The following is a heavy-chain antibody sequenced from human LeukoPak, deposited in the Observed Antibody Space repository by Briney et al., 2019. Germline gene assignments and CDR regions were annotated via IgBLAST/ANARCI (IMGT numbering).Heavy chain of an antibody. D-gene: IGHD3-10*01. CDR2: ISYDGSNK. V-gene: IGHV3-30*18. J-gene: IGHJ5*02. CDR3: AKAGEP. Sequence: GRSLRLSCAASGFTFSSYGMHWVRQAPGKGLEWVAVISYDGSNKYYADSVKGRFTISRDNSKNTLYLQMNSLRAEDTAVYYCAKAGEPWGQGTLVTVSP. CDR1: GFTFSSYG.